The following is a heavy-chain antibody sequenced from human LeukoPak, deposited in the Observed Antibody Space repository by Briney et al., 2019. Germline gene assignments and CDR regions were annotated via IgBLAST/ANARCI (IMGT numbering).Heavy chain of an antibody. CDR1: GYTFTGYY. D-gene: IGHD3-3*01. J-gene: IGHJ4*02. CDR3: ARDRSLRFLEWDKYYFDY. V-gene: IGHV1-2*02. CDR2: INPDSGGT. Sequence: ASVKVSCKASGYTFTGYYMHWVRQAPGQGLEWMGWINPDSGGTNYAQKFQGRVTMTRDTSISTAYMELSRLRSDDTAVYYCARDRSLRFLEWDKYYFDYWGQGTLVTVSS.